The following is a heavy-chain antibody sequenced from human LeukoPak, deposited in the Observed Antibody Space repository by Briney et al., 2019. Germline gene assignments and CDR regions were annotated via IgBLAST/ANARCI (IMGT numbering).Heavy chain of an antibody. V-gene: IGHV5-51*01. CDR2: IYPGDSET. CDR1: GYGFTSHW. Sequence: GESLMISCKGSGYGFTSHWIGWVRQMPGKGLEWMGIIYPGDSETRYSPSFQGQVTISADKSISTAYLQWSSLKASDTAMYYCVRPYGDFDYWGQGTLVTVSS. D-gene: IGHD4-17*01. J-gene: IGHJ4*02. CDR3: VRPYGDFDY.